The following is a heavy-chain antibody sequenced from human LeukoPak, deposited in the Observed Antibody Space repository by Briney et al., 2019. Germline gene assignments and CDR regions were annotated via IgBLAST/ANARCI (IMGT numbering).Heavy chain of an antibody. Sequence: SETLSLTCTVSGGSISSYYWSWIRQPPGKGLEWIGYINYNGSTNYTPSLKSRVTTSLDTTKNQFPLQLRYVTSADAAMYYYGGAVVLYYDGSGYSARFDYRGQGTPVTVSS. V-gene: IGHV4-59*01. CDR1: GGSISSYY. J-gene: IGHJ4*02. CDR2: INYNGST. D-gene: IGHD3-22*01. CDR3: GGAVVLYYDGSGYSARFDY.